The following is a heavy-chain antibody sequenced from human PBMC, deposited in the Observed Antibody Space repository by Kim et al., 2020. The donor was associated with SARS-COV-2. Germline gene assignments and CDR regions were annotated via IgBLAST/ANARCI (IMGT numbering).Heavy chain of an antibody. Sequence: ASVKVSCKASGYTFIRYYMHWVRQAPGQGLEWMGIINPSGGGTSYAQKFQGRVTMTRDTSTSTVYMELSSLRSEDTAVYYCAREPATTVVTRSFDYWGQGTLVTVSS. CDR3: AREPATTVVTRSFDY. V-gene: IGHV1-46*01. CDR1: GYTFIRYY. J-gene: IGHJ4*02. D-gene: IGHD4-17*01. CDR2: INPSGGGT.